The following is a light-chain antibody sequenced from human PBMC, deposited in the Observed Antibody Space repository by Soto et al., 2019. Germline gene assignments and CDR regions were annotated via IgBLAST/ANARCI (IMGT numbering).Light chain of an antibody. CDR3: QNYNWPPFT. CDR1: QGIANY. J-gene: IGKJ3*01. CDR2: AAS. Sequence: DIQMTQSPSSLAASVGDRVTISCRASQGIANYLAWYQQEPGKAPKLLIYAASTLQSGVSSRFTGGGSGTDVSRTISSLQPEDFATYFCQNYNWPPFTFGPGTKVEIK. V-gene: IGKV1-27*01.